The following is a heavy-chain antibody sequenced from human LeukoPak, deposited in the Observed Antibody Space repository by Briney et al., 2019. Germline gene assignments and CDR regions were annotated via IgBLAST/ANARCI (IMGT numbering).Heavy chain of an antibody. J-gene: IGHJ4*02. Sequence: QPGGSLRLSCAASGFTFSDHAMHWVRQAPGRGLEWVALISYDGNKIYYADSVKGRFTISRDNSKNTLYLQMNSLRAEDTAVYYCARNYYYDTSGYYTAWGYWGQGSLVTVSS. CDR3: ARNYYYDTSGYYTAWGY. CDR1: GFTFSDHA. V-gene: IGHV3-30-3*01. D-gene: IGHD3-22*01. CDR2: ISYDGNKI.